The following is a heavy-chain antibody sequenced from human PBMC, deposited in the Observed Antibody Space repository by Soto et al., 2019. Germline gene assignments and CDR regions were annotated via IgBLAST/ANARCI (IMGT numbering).Heavy chain of an antibody. V-gene: IGHV4-59*01. D-gene: IGHD3-10*01. J-gene: IGHJ6*02. CDR1: GGSISSYY. CDR2: IYYSGST. Sequence: SETLSLTCTVSGGSISSYYWSWIRQPPGKGLEWIGYIYYSGSTNYNPSLKSRVTISVDTSKNQFSLKLSSVTAADTAVYYCARGGVRGFSPSCYGMDFWGQGTTVTVSS. CDR3: ARGGVRGFSPSCYGMDF.